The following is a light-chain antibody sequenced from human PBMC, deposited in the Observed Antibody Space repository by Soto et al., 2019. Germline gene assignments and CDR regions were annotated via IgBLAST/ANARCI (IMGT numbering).Light chain of an antibody. CDR2: AAS. CDR1: QSLTSNY. CDR3: QQYGSSPRT. V-gene: IGKV3-20*01. Sequence: EIVLTQSPGTLSLSPGESATLSCRASQSLTSNYLTWYQQKPGQAPRLLIYAASYRATGISDRFSGSGSGTDFTLTIDSLEPDDFAVYYCQQYGSSPRTFGQGTKV. J-gene: IGKJ1*01.